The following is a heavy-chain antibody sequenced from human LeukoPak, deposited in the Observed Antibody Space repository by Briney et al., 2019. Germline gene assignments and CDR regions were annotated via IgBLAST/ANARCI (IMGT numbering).Heavy chain of an antibody. CDR1: GYTFTSYD. J-gene: IGHJ4*02. V-gene: IGHV1-8*01. CDR2: TNPNSGNT. CDR3: ASGWGSSSPDDY. Sequence: ASVKVSCKASGYTFTSYDINWVRQATGQGLEWMGWTNPNSGNTGYAQKFQGRVTMTRNTSISTAYMELSSLRSEDTAVYYCASGWGSSSPDDYWGQGTLVTVSS. D-gene: IGHD6-13*01.